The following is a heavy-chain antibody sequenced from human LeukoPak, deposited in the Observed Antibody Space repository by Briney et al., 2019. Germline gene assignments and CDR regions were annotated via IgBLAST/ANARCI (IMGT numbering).Heavy chain of an antibody. V-gene: IGHV3-30*02. D-gene: IGHD3-10*01. CDR3: AKERGVLLWFGELPGDY. J-gene: IGHJ4*02. Sequence: HPGGSLRLSCAASGFTFNSYGMHWVRQAPGKGLEWVAFIRYDGSNKYYADSVKGRFTISRDNYKNTLYLQMNSLRTEDTAVYYCAKERGVLLWFGELPGDYWGQGTLVTVSS. CDR1: GFTFNSYG. CDR2: IRYDGSNK.